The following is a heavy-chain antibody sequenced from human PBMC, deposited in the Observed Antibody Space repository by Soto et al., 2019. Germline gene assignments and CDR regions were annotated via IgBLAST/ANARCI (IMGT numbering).Heavy chain of an antibody. V-gene: IGHV3-23*01. CDR3: AKDRTRSTAGYCFDY. CDR2: VSASGLNT. J-gene: IGHJ4*02. Sequence: EVQLLESGGKLVQPGGSLTLSCVASGFTFSNYAMAWVRQAPGKGLEWVSGVSASGLNTDYADPVKGRFYISSNNSKNTAYQQMNSLRAEHTALYYCAKDRTRSTAGYCFDYWGQGTPVTVSS. D-gene: IGHD2-8*02. CDR1: GFTFSNYA.